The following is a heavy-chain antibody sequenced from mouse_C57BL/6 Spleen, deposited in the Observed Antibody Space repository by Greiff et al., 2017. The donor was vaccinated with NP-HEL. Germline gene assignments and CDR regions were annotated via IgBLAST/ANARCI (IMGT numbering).Heavy chain of an antibody. CDR3: ARIEIYYAMDY. V-gene: IGHV1-55*01. CDR1: GYTFTSYW. J-gene: IGHJ4*01. CDR2: IYPGSGST. Sequence: QVHVKQPGAELVKPGASVKMSCKASGYTFTSYWITWVKQRPGQGLEWIGDIYPGSGSTNYNEKFKSKATLTVDTSSSTAYMQLSSLTSEDSAVYYCARIEIYYAMDYWGQGTSVTVSS.